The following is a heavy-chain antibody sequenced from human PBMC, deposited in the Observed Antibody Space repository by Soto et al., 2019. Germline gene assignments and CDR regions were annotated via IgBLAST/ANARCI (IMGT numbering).Heavy chain of an antibody. Sequence: PGESLKISCKGSGYSFTSYWISWVRQMPGKGLEWMGRIDPSDSYTNYSPSFQGHVTISADKSISTAYLQWSSLKASDTAMYYCAKIHYGDYPLYYFDYWGQGTLVTVSS. V-gene: IGHV5-10-1*01. J-gene: IGHJ4*02. D-gene: IGHD4-17*01. CDR2: IDPSDSYT. CDR3: AKIHYGDYPLYYFDY. CDR1: GYSFTSYW.